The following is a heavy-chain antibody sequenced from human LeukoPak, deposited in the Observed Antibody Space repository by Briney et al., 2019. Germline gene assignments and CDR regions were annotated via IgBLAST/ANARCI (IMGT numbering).Heavy chain of an antibody. CDR3: ARDTRGYIAAAAAPLDY. V-gene: IGHV3-21*01. D-gene: IGHD6-13*01. CDR1: GFTFSSYS. CDR2: ISSSSSYI. Sequence: PGGSLRLSCAASGFTFSSYSMNWVRQAPGKGLEWVSSISSSSSYIYYADSVKGRFTISRDNAKNSLYLQMNSLRAEDTAVYYCARDTRGYIAAAAAPLDYWGQGTLVTVSS. J-gene: IGHJ4*02.